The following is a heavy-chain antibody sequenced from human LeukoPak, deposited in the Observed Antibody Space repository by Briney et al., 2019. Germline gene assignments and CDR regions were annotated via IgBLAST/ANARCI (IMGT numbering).Heavy chain of an antibody. J-gene: IGHJ5*02. CDR2: IYNGVNT. D-gene: IGHD3-3*01. CDR3: ASLPPIFGLRRFDP. Sequence: KPSETLSLTCTVSGGSVSSGSYYWSWIRQPPGKGVEWIAHIYNGVNTNYNPSLKSRVTISVDTSKNQFSLKLSPVTAADTAVYYCASLPPIFGLRRFDPWGQGTLVTVSS. V-gene: IGHV4-61*01. CDR1: GGSVSSGSYY.